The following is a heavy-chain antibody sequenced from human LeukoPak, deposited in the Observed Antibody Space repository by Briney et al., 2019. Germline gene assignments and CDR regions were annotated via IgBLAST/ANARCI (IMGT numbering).Heavy chain of an antibody. CDR1: GYSFPSYW. J-gene: IGHJ5*02. D-gene: IGHD2-21*02. V-gene: IGHV5-51*01. CDR2: IYLGDSDT. Sequence: GESLKISCKGSGYSFPSYWIGWVRQMPGKGLECMGVIYLGDSDTRYSPSFQGQVTISADKSISTAYLQWSSLKASDTAMYYCSRLPYCGGDCYPNWFDPWGQGTLVTVSS. CDR3: SRLPYCGGDCYPNWFDP.